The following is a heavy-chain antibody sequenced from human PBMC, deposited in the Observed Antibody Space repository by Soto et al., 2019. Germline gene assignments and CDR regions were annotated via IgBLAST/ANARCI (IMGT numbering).Heavy chain of an antibody. V-gene: IGHV4-59*01. CDR2: VYNSGST. CDR3: ARYRREAVAGYTLDN. CDR1: GGSISSNY. J-gene: IGHJ4*02. Sequence: SETLSLTCTVSGGSISSNYWTWIRQPPGKGLEWIGYVYNSGSTNYNPSLKSRVTISEDTSKSQFSLKVNSMTAADTAVYYCARYRREAVAGYTLDNWGQGILVTVSP. D-gene: IGHD6-13*01.